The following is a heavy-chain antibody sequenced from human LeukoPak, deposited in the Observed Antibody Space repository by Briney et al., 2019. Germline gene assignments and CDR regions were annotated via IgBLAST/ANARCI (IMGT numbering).Heavy chain of an antibody. V-gene: IGHV3-23*01. J-gene: IGHJ1*01. CDR3: AATGASDAG. D-gene: IGHD2-21*02. CDR1: GFTFSRNV. CDR2: IVPSGGST. Sequence: GSLCLYCAASGFTFSRNVLNWVGQAPGKGLEWVSTIVPSGGSTYYADSVKGRFTISRDNSKHTLYLQMNSLRAEDTAVYYCAATGASDAGWGQGPVITVAS.